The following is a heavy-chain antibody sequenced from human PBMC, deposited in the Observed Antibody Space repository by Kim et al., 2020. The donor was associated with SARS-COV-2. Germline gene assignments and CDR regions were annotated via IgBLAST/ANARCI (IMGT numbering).Heavy chain of an antibody. J-gene: IGHJ4*02. D-gene: IGHD5-18*01. CDR2: IKSKTDGGTT. V-gene: IGHV3-15*01. Sequence: GGSLRLSCAASGFTFSNAWMSWVRQAPGKGLEWVGHIKSKTDGGTTDYAAPVKGRFTISRDDSKNTLYLQMNSLKTEDTAVYYCTTDLRGIQLWFEASWGQGTLVTVSS. CDR3: TTDLRGIQLWFEAS. CDR1: GFTFSNAW.